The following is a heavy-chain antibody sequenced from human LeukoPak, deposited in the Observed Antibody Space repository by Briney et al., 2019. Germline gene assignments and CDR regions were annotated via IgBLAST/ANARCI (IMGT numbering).Heavy chain of an antibody. CDR3: ARHPSSSWGFDY. J-gene: IGHJ4*02. Sequence: SETLSLTCTVSGGSISSYYWNWIRQPAGKGLEWIGRINTSGSTNYNPSLKSRVTMSVDTSKNQFSLKLSSVTAADTAVYYCARHPSSSWGFDYWGQGTLVTVSS. V-gene: IGHV4-4*07. CDR1: GGSISSYY. CDR2: INTSGST. D-gene: IGHD6-13*01.